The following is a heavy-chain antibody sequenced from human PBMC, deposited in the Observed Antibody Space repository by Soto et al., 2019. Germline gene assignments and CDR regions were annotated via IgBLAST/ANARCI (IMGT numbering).Heavy chain of an antibody. J-gene: IGHJ4*02. CDR3: ARDLGSIVVATAMDY. D-gene: IGHD2-21*02. CDR1: GYTFTSYG. CDR2: ISAYNGNT. Sequence: GASVKVSCKASGYTFTSYGISWVRQAPGQGLEWMGWISAYNGNTNYAQKLQGRVTMTTDTSTSTAYMELRSLRSDDTAVYYCARDLGSIVVATAMDYWGQGTLVTVSS. V-gene: IGHV1-18*04.